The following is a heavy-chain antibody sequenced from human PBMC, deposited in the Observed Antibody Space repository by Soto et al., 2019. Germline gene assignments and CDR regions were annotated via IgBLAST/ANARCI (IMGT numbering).Heavy chain of an antibody. CDR2: TLFDGSNS. J-gene: IGHJ4*02. Sequence: GGSLRLSCAASGFTFRSYGMHWVRQAPGKGLEWVAVTLFDGSNSYYADSVKGRFTISRDNSKKTLYLQMNSLRDEDTALYYCARDAVVAAQGWGYHFDYWGQGALVTVSS. D-gene: IGHD2-15*01. V-gene: IGHV3-30*03. CDR1: GFTFRSYG. CDR3: ARDAVVAAQGWGYHFDY.